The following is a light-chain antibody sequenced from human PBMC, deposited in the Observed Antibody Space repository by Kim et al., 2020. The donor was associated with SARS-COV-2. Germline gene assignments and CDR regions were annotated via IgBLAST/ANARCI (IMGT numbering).Light chain of an antibody. CDR1: SLRSYD. J-gene: IGLJ2*01. Sequence: ALGQTGRITCQGDSLRSYDASWYQQKPGEAPVLVIYGKSNRPSGIPDRFSGSSSGNTASLTITGAQAEDEADYYCNSRDSSGNHVVFGGGTQLTVL. V-gene: IGLV3-19*01. CDR2: GKS. CDR3: NSRDSSGNHVV.